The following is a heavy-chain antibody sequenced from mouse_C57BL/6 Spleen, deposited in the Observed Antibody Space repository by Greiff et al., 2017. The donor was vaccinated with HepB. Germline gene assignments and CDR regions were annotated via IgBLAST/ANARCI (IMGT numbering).Heavy chain of an antibody. CDR1: GYTFTDYY. V-gene: IGHV1-84*01. CDR3: ARVGLRLFDY. J-gene: IGHJ2*01. CDR2: IYPGSGNT. D-gene: IGHD3-2*02. Sequence: VQRVESGPELVKPGASVKISCKASGYTFTDYYINWVKQRPGQGLEWIGWIYPGSGNTKYNEKFKGKATLTVDTSSSTAYMQLSSLTSEDSAVYYYARVGLRLFDYWGQGTTLTVSS.